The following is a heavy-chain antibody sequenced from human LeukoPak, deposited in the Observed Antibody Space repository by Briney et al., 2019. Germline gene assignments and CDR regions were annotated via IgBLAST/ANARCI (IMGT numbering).Heavy chain of an antibody. CDR2: IYHSGST. CDR3: GSMITFGGVIANDY. J-gene: IGHJ4*02. V-gene: IGHV4-30-2*01. Sequence: SETLSLTCAVSGGSISSGGYSWSWIRQPPGKGLEWIGYIYHSGSTYYNPSLKSRVTISVDRSKNQFSLKLSSVTAADTAVYYCGSMITFGGVIANDYWGQGTLVTVSS. D-gene: IGHD3-16*02. CDR1: GGSISSGGYS.